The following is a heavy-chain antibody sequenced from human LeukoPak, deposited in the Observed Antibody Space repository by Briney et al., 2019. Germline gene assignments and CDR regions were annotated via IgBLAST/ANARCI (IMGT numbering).Heavy chain of an antibody. CDR2: INQDGGTT. CDR1: GFTFSSLW. CDR3: ARCGKYYYDSSGYNPDY. D-gene: IGHD3-22*01. V-gene: IGHV3-7*01. J-gene: IGHJ4*02. Sequence: GGSLRLSCAASGFTFSSLWMSWVRQAPGRGPEWVANINQDGGTTYYVASVKGRFTISRDNAKNSLSLQMSSLRAEDTAVYYCARCGKYYYDSSGYNPDYWGQGTLVTVSS.